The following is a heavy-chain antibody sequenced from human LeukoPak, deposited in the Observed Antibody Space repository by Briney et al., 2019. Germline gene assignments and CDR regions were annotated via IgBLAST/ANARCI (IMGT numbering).Heavy chain of an antibody. D-gene: IGHD3-10*01. V-gene: IGHV2-5*01. CDR2: VYWNDDK. Sequence: SGPTLVKPTQTLTLTCTFSGFSLSTSGVGVGWIRQPPGKALEWLALVYWNDDKRYSPSLMSRLTIAKDTSKNQVILTMTNMGPADTATYYCARTHYGYYPDYWGQGTLDTVSS. CDR1: GFSLSTSGVG. CDR3: ARTHYGYYPDY. J-gene: IGHJ4*02.